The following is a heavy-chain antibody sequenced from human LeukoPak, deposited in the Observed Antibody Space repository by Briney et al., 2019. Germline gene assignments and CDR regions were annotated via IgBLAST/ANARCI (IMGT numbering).Heavy chain of an antibody. D-gene: IGHD3-10*01. Sequence: GGSLRLSCAASGFTFSDYYMSWIRQAPGKGLEGVSYISRGGSTTYYADSVKGRFTISRDNAKNSLFLQTNSLRGEDTAVYYCARYYGSGFMDVWGQGTTVTVS. CDR1: GFTFSDYY. V-gene: IGHV3-11*01. CDR3: ARYYGSGFMDV. J-gene: IGHJ6*02. CDR2: ISRGGSTT.